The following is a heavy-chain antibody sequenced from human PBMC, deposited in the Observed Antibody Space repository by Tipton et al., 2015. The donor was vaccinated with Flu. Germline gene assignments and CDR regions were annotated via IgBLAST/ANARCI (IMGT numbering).Heavy chain of an antibody. J-gene: IGHJ5*02. CDR1: GGSISSYY. CDR2: IYYSGST. CDR3: AREVVVPAAIGINWFDP. D-gene: IGHD2-2*01. Sequence: LSCTVSGGSISSYYWSWIRQPPGKGLEWIGYIYYSGSTNYNPSLKSRVTISVDTSKNQFSLKLSSVTAADTAVYYCAREVVVPAAIGINWFDPRGQGTLVTVSS. V-gene: IGHV4-59*01.